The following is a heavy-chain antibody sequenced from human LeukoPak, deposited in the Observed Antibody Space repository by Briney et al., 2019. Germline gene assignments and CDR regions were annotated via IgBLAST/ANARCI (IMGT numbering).Heavy chain of an antibody. CDR2: ITSDRSV. CDR1: GFRFSDYY. Sequence: GGSLRLSCAASGFRFSDYYMNWIRQPPGKGLEWVSHITSDRSVSYADSVKGRFTISRDNAKNSLYLQMNSLRAEDTAVYYCAREYYFGMNVWGQGTTVTVSS. CDR3: AREYYFGMNV. V-gene: IGHV3-69-1*01. J-gene: IGHJ6*02.